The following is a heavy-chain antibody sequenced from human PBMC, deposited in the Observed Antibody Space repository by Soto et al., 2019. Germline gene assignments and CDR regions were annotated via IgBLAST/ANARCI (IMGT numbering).Heavy chain of an antibody. CDR2: ISAYNGNT. Sequence: SVKVSCKASGYTFTSYGISWVRQAPGQGLEWMGWISAYNGNTNYAQKLQGRVTMTTDTSTSTAYMELRSLRSDDTAVYYCARDPNRYYYDSSGYYPYWGQGTLVTVSS. CDR1: GYTFTSYG. V-gene: IGHV1-18*01. D-gene: IGHD3-22*01. J-gene: IGHJ4*02. CDR3: ARDPNRYYYDSSGYYPY.